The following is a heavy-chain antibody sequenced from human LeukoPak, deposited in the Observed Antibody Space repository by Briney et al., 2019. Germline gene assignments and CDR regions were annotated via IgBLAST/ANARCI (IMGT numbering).Heavy chain of an antibody. CDR2: IKKDGSEM. V-gene: IGHV3-7*01. CDR3: AKSVASDAY. D-gene: IGHD5-12*01. CDR1: GLIFSSYW. J-gene: IGHJ4*02. Sequence: GGSLRLSCEASGLIFSSYWMSWVRQAPGKGLEWVANIKKDGSEMYYVDSVKGRFTISRDNAKNSLYLQMNGLIPEDTAVYYCAKSVASDAYWGQGTLVTVSS.